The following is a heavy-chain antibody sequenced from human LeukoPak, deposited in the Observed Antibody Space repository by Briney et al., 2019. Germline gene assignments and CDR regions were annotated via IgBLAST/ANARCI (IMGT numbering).Heavy chain of an antibody. CDR1: GGSISGGSYY. CDR3: ARDLGYSGFDY. D-gene: IGHD4-11*01. Sequence: SETLSLTCTVSGGSISGGSYYWSWIRQPAGKGLEWIGRIYTSGSTNYNPSLKSRVTISVDTSKNQFSLKLSSVTAADTAVYYCARDLGYSGFDYWGQGTLVTVSS. CDR2: IYTSGST. J-gene: IGHJ4*02. V-gene: IGHV4-61*02.